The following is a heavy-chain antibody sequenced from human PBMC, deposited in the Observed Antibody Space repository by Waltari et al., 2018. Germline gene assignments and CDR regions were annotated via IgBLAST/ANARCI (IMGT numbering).Heavy chain of an antibody. CDR2: ISYDGSNK. Sequence: QVQLVESGGGVVQPGRSLRLSCAASGFTVSSYAMHWVRQAPGKGLEWVAVISYDGSNKYYADSVKGRFTISRDNSKNTLYLQMNSLRAEDTAVYYCARGLGWEHDGGLWGQGTLVTVSS. D-gene: IGHD1-26*01. CDR3: ARGLGWEHDGGL. V-gene: IGHV3-30-3*01. J-gene: IGHJ1*01. CDR1: GFTVSSYA.